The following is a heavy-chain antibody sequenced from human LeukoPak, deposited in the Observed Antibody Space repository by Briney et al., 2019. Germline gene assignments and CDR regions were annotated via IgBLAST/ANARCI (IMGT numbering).Heavy chain of an antibody. CDR3: AKARRISPAGTDWLDP. J-gene: IGHJ5*02. CDR2: INPNSGGT. Sequence: ASVTVSCKASGYTFTGYYMHWVRQAPGQGLAWMGWINPNSGGTKYAQTFQGRVTLTRDTSVTTAYMELSSLRSDDTAVYYCAKARRISPAGTDWLDPWGQGTLVTVSS. V-gene: IGHV1-2*02. D-gene: IGHD6-13*01. CDR1: GYTFTGYY.